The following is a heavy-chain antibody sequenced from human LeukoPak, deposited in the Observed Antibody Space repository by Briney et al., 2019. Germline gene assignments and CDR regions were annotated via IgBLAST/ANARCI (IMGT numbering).Heavy chain of an antibody. D-gene: IGHD6-13*01. J-gene: IGHJ4*02. V-gene: IGHV1-8*01. CDR1: GYTLTSYD. CDR3: ARAPHYNIAAAGYDC. Sequence: ASVKLSCKASGYTLTSYDINWVRQATGQGLEWMGWMNPNSGNTGYAQKLQGRVTMTRNTSISTAYMELSSLRSEDTAVYYCARAPHYNIAAAGYDCWGQGTLVTVSS. CDR2: MNPNSGNT.